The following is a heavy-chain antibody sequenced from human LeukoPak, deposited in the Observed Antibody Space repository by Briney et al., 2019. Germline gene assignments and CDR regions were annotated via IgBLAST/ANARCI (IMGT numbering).Heavy chain of an antibody. CDR3: ARGSPTIFGVVIDY. Sequence: ASVKVSRKASGYTFNSHGISWVRQDPGQGLEWMGWISAYNGDTTYAQKFQGRVTMTTDTSTSTAYMELRSLRSDDTAVYYCARGSPTIFGVVIDYWGQGTLVTVSS. CDR2: ISAYNGDT. D-gene: IGHD3-3*01. CDR1: GYTFNSHG. J-gene: IGHJ4*02. V-gene: IGHV1-18*04.